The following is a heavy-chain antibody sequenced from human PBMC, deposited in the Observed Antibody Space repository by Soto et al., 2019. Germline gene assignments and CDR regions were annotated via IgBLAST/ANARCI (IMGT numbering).Heavy chain of an antibody. CDR2: ISSSSSNI. Sequence: GGSLRLSCAASGFTFSTRAMNWVRQFPGRGLEWVSYISSSSSNIVHADSVKGRFTVSRDNAKNSLYLQMNSLRDEDTAVYYCASDRSLGSNWYYYLEYWAQGTLVTVSS. D-gene: IGHD3-16*01. V-gene: IGHV3-48*02. CDR1: GFTFSTRA. J-gene: IGHJ4*02. CDR3: ASDRSLGSNWYYYLEY.